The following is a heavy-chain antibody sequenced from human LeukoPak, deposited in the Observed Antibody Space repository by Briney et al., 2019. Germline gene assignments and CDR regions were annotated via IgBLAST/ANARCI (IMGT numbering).Heavy chain of an antibody. J-gene: IGHJ6*02. CDR2: LSSSGST. CDR3: ANSGDYLSYYYYGMDV. V-gene: IGHV4-59*08. CDR1: GGSISSYY. Sequence: SETLSLTCTVSGGSISSYYWSWIRQPPGKGLEWIGYLSSSGSTNYNPSLKSRVTISVDTSKNQFSLKLSSVTAADTAVYYCANSGDYLSYYYYGMDVWGQGTTVTVSS. D-gene: IGHD4-17*01.